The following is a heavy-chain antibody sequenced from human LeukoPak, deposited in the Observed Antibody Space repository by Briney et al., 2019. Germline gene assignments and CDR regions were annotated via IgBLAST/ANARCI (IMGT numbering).Heavy chain of an antibody. CDR1: GYSISSGYY. CDR3: AREGDSNSVGWFDP. V-gene: IGHV4-38-2*02. D-gene: IGHD6-13*01. J-gene: IGHJ5*02. Sequence: PSETLSLTCTVSGYSISSGYYWGWIRQPPGKGLEWIGSIYHSGSTYYNPSLKSRVTISVDTSKNQFSLKLSSVTAADTAVYYCAREGDSNSVGWFDPWGQGTLATVSS. CDR2: IYHSGST.